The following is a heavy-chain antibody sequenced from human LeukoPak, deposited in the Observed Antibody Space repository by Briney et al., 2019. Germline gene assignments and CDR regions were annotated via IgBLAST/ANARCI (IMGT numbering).Heavy chain of an antibody. CDR3: ARVTGLSSGYYYSDY. V-gene: IGHV4-59*01. J-gene: IGHJ4*02. Sequence: SETLSVTCTVSGGSIGNYYWNWIRQPPGKGLEWIGYIYYSGGTDYNPSLKSRVTISVDTSKNQISLKLRSVTAADTAVYYCARVTGLSSGYYYSDYWGQGTLVTVSS. CDR1: GGSIGNYY. CDR2: IYYSGGT. D-gene: IGHD3-3*01.